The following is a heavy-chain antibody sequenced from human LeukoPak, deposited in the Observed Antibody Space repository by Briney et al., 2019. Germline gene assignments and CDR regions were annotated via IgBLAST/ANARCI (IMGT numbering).Heavy chain of an antibody. J-gene: IGHJ4*02. D-gene: IGHD1-26*01. CDR3: AKLSSEGATTTPQDY. CDR2: ISWNSGSI. V-gene: IGHV3-9*01. CDR1: GFTFDDYA. Sequence: PGRSLRLSCAASGFTFDDYAMHWVRQAPGKGLEWVSGISWNSGSIGYADSVKGRFTISRDNAKNSLYLQMNSLRAEDTALYYCAKLSSEGATTTPQDYWGQGTLVTVSS.